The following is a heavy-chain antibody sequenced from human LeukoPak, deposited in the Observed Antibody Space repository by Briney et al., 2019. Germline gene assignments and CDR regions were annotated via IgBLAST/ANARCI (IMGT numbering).Heavy chain of an antibody. Sequence: ASVKVSCKASGYTFTSYGINWVRQAPGQGLEWMGWIRVYNGNTNYAQKLQGRVTMTEDTSTDTAYMELSSLRSEDTAVYYCATGFVWGSYRYTRAFDIWGQGTMVTVSS. D-gene: IGHD3-16*02. CDR1: GYTFTSYG. V-gene: IGHV1-18*01. CDR2: IRVYNGNT. CDR3: ATGFVWGSYRYTRAFDI. J-gene: IGHJ3*02.